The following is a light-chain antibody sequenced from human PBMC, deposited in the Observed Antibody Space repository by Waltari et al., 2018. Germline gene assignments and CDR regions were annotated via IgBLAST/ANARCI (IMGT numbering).Light chain of an antibody. CDR2: DAS. J-gene: IGKJ5*01. Sequence: EVVLTQSPATLSLSPGERATLSCRASRSVSSYVAWYQQKPCQAPRLLIYDASNRATGIPARFSGSGSVTDFTLTISTREPEDFAVYYCQQRSNWPPITFGQGTRLEIK. CDR3: QQRSNWPPIT. CDR1: RSVSSY. V-gene: IGKV3-11*01.